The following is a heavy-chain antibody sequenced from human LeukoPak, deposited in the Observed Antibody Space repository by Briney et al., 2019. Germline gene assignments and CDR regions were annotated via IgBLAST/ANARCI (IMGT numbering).Heavy chain of an antibody. J-gene: IGHJ6*02. Sequence: SETLSLTCAVYGGSFSGYYWSWIRQPPGKGLEWIGEINHSGSTNYNPSLKSRVTISVDTSKNQFSLKLSSVTAADTAVYYCARARKTYCSGGSCYPLYYYYYGMDVWGQGTTVTVSS. V-gene: IGHV4-34*01. CDR1: GGSFSGYY. CDR2: INHSGST. D-gene: IGHD2-15*01. CDR3: ARARKTYCSGGSCYPLYYYYYGMDV.